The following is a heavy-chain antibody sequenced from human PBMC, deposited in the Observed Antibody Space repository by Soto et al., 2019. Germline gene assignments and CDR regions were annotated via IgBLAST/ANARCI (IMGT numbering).Heavy chain of an antibody. Sequence: SETLSLTCAVSCYSISSGYYWGWIRQPPGKGLEWIGSIYHSGSTYYNPSLKSRVTISVDTSKNQFSLKLSSVTAADTAVYYCARDHREDYGPSGYYYYGMDVWGQGTTVTVSS. CDR2: IYHSGST. J-gene: IGHJ6*02. CDR1: CYSISSGYY. CDR3: ARDHREDYGPSGYYYYGMDV. V-gene: IGHV4-38-2*02. D-gene: IGHD4-17*01.